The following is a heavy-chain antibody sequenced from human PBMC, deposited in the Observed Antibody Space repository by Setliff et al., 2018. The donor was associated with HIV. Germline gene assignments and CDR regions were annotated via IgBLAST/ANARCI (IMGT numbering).Heavy chain of an antibody. Sequence: PSETLSLTCTVSGGSISSYYWSWIRQPPGKGLEWIGYSYYSGSTNYNPSLKSRVNISVDTSKNQFSLKLSSVTAADTAVYYCARGDSFTYGCDYWGQGTLVTVSS. CDR1: GGSISSYY. D-gene: IGHD3-10*01. V-gene: IGHV4-59*01. CDR3: ARGDSFTYGCDY. CDR2: SYYSGST. J-gene: IGHJ4*02.